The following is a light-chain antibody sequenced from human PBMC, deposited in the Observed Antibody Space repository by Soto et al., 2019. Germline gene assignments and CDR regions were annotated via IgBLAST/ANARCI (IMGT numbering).Light chain of an antibody. CDR2: GAF. V-gene: IGKV3-11*01. CDR1: QSVNIY. CDR3: QKYNSAPLT. J-gene: IGKJ4*01. Sequence: EIVLTQSPATLSLSPGERATLSCRASQSVNIYLAWYQQKPGQAPRLLIYGAFSRAIGIPDRFSGSGSGTDFTLTISSLQPEDVGTYYCQKYNSAPLTFGGGTKVDIK.